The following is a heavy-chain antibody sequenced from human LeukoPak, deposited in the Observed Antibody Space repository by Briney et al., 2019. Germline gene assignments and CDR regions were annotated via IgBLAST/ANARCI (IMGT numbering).Heavy chain of an antibody. J-gene: IGHJ4*02. CDR2: ISYSGST. CDR1: GGSISSYY. Sequence: NPSETLSVTCIVSGGSISSYYWSWIRQPPGKGLEWIGYISYSGSTNYNPSLKSGVTISVDTSKNQFSLNLTSVTAADTAMYYCAGWSLHSRGRYFDYWGQGTLVTVSS. D-gene: IGHD6-19*01. V-gene: IGHV4-59*01. CDR3: AGWSLHSRGRYFDY.